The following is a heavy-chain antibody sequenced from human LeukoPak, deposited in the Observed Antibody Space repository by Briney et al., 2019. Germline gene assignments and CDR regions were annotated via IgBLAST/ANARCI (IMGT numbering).Heavy chain of an antibody. Sequence: KASETLSLTCTVSGGSISSSSYYWGWIRQPPGKGLEWIGSIYYSGSTYYNPSLESRLIISVDTSKNSFSLKLSSVTAADTAVYYCARLGSMVRGVIIPNWFDPWGQGTLVTVSS. CDR2: IYYSGST. D-gene: IGHD3-10*01. V-gene: IGHV4-39*07. CDR3: ARLGSMVRGVIIPNWFDP. J-gene: IGHJ5*02. CDR1: GGSISSSSYY.